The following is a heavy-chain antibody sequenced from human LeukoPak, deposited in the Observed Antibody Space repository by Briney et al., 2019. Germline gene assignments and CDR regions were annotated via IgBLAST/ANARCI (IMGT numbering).Heavy chain of an antibody. CDR3: ARPENYYDSSAEKAFDI. Sequence: SETLSLTCTVSGGSISSYYWSWIRQPPGKGLEWIGEINHSGSTNYNPSLKSRVTISVDTSKNQFSLKLSSVTAADTAVYYCARPENYYDSSAEKAFDIWGQGTMVTVSS. CDR1: GGSISSYY. CDR2: INHSGST. J-gene: IGHJ3*02. D-gene: IGHD3-22*01. V-gene: IGHV4-34*01.